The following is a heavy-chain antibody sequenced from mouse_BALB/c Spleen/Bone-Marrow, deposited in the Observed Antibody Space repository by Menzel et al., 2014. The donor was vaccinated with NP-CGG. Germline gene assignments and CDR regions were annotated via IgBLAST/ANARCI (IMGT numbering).Heavy chain of an antibody. J-gene: IGHJ2*01. CDR3: ARQAGGSGYFDY. V-gene: IGHV5-9-2*01. D-gene: IGHD1-1*01. CDR1: GFTFSSYG. CDR2: ISGGGSYT. Sequence: EVMLVESGGGLVKPGGSLKLSCAASGFTFSSYGMSWVRQTPEKRLEWVATISGGGSYTYYPDSVRGRFTISRDNAKSNLYLQMSSLRSEDTALYYCARQAGGSGYFDYWGQGTTLTVSS.